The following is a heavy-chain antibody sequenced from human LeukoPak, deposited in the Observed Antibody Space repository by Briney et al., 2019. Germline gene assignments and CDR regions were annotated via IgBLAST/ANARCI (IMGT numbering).Heavy chain of an antibody. CDR2: MNPNSGNT. Sequence: GASVKVSCKASGYTFTGYYMHWVRQAPGQGLEWMGWMNPNSGNTGYAQKFQGRVTMTRNTSISTAYMELSSLRSEDTAVYYCARGVNIYDYWGQGTLVTVSS. J-gene: IGHJ4*02. V-gene: IGHV1-8*02. D-gene: IGHD2/OR15-2a*01. CDR3: ARGVNIYDY. CDR1: GYTFTGYY.